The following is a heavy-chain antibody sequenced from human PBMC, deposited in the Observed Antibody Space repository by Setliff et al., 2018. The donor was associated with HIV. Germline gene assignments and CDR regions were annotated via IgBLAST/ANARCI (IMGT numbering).Heavy chain of an antibody. Sequence: SETLSLTCIVSGDSISSSIYYWGWIRQPPGEGLEWIGSIYYSGSTYYNPSLKSRVTISVDASKNQFSLKLSSVTAADTAVYYCARPGLVAGPRAFDIWGQGTMVTVSS. CDR1: GDSISSSIYY. J-gene: IGHJ3*02. D-gene: IGHD6-19*01. CDR2: IYYSGST. V-gene: IGHV4-39*01. CDR3: ARPGLVAGPRAFDI.